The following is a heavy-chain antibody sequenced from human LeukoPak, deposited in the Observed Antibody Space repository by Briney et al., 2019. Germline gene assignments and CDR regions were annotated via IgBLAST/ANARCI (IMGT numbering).Heavy chain of an antibody. Sequence: SETLSLTCTVSGGSISSYYWSWIRQPPGKGLEWIGYIYYSGSTNYSPSLKSRVTISVDTSKNQFSLKLSSVTAADTAVYYCARDSRDGYNYADWGQGTLVTVSS. CDR3: ARDSRDGYNYAD. J-gene: IGHJ4*02. V-gene: IGHV4-59*01. D-gene: IGHD5-24*01. CDR2: IYYSGST. CDR1: GGSISSYY.